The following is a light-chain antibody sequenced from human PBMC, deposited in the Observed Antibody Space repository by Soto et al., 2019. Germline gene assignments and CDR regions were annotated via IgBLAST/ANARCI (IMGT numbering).Light chain of an antibody. J-gene: IGKJ5*01. Sequence: DIQMNQSPSSLSASVGDRVTITCRASQSISSYLNWYQQKPGKAPKLLIYAASSLQSGVPSRFSGSGSGTDFTLTISSLQPEDFPTYYCQQSYITPPVTFGQGTRLEIK. CDR1: QSISSY. CDR2: AAS. CDR3: QQSYITPPVT. V-gene: IGKV1-39*01.